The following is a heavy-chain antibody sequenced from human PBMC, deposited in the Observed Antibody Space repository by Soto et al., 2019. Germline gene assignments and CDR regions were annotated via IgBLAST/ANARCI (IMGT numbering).Heavy chain of an antibody. CDR2: IYYRGTT. Sequence: QVQLQESGPGLVIPAQTLSLPCAVSGASIKSDGYYWSWIRQPPGKGLEWIGSIYYRGTTYYNSSLKSRAAISVEQSQNLFALKLASATAADTALYDCARWRSVTWSFDHWGQGTLVAVSS. V-gene: IGHV4-31*11. CDR3: ARWRSVTWSFDH. D-gene: IGHD2-8*02. J-gene: IGHJ4*02. CDR1: GASIKSDGYY.